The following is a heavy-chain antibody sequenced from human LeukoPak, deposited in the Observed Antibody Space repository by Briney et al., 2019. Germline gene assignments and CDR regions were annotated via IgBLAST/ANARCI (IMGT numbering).Heavy chain of an antibody. Sequence: GGSLRLSCAASGFTLSDYYMSWIRQAPGKGLEWVSYISSSSSTIYYADSVKGRFTISRDNAKNSLYLQMNSLRAEDTAVYYCARERGDSYYDFWSGYSEPHAFDIWGQGTMVTVSS. CDR1: GFTLSDYY. V-gene: IGHV3-11*04. CDR3: ARERGDSYYDFWSGYSEPHAFDI. J-gene: IGHJ3*02. D-gene: IGHD3-3*01. CDR2: ISSSSSTI.